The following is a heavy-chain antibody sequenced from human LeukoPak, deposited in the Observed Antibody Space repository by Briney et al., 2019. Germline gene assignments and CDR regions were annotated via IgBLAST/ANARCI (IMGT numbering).Heavy chain of an antibody. D-gene: IGHD2-2*01. Sequence: SETLSLTCAVYGGSFSGYYWSWIRQPPGKGLEWIGEINHSGSTNYNPSLKSRVTISVDTSKNQFSLKLSSVTAADTAVYYCAALGYCSSRCDCWFDPWGQGTLVTVSS. V-gene: IGHV4-34*01. CDR1: GGSFSGYY. J-gene: IGHJ5*02. CDR2: INHSGST. CDR3: AALGYCSSRCDCWFDP.